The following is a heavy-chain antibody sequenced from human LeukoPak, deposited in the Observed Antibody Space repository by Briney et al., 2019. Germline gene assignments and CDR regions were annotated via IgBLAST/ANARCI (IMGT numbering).Heavy chain of an antibody. Sequence: PGGSLRLSCAASGFTFSSYSMNWVRQAPGKGLEWVSSISSSSSYIYYADSVKGRFTISRDNAKNSLYLQMNSLRAEDTAVYYCARGDYYDSSGYYYWAFDIWGQGTMVTVSS. CDR1: GFTFSSYS. D-gene: IGHD3-22*01. J-gene: IGHJ3*02. V-gene: IGHV3-21*01. CDR3: ARGDYYDSSGYYYWAFDI. CDR2: ISSSSSYI.